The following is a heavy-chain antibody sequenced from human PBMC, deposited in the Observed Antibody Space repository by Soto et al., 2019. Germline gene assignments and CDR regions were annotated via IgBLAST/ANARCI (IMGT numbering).Heavy chain of an antibody. D-gene: IGHD5-12*01. V-gene: IGHV2-5*02. CDR3: AHVYGGYGNFAY. CDR2: IYWDDDK. Sequence: QITLTESGPTMVKPTQPLTLTCTFSGFSLSTSGVGVGWIRQPTGKALEWLALIYWDDDKRYSLSLKSRLTITQDTSKTPVVLTMTTSAPVDTAIYICAHVYGGYGNFAYWCQGTLVTVPS. J-gene: IGHJ4*02. CDR1: GFSLSTSGVG.